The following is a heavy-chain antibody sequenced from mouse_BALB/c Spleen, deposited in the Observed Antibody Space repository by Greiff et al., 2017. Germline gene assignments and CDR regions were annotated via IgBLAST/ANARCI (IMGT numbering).Heavy chain of an antibody. CDR1: GFSLTSYG. CDR2: IWAGGST. CDR3: ARDRGITPFAY. J-gene: IGHJ3*01. Sequence: VKLVESGPGLVAPSQSLSITCTVSGFSLTSYGVHWVRQPPGKGLEWLGVIWAGGSTNYNSALMSRLSISKDNSKSQVFLKMNSLQTDDTAMYYCARDRGITPFAYWGQGTLVTVSA. D-gene: IGHD2-4*01. V-gene: IGHV2-9*02.